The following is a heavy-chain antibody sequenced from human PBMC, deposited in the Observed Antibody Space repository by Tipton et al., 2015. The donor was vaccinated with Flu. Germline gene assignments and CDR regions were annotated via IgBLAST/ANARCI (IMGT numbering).Heavy chain of an antibody. CDR3: ARSGKLAEYY. V-gene: IGHV4-59*12. CDR2: LHHTEGV. D-gene: IGHD6-19*01. CDR1: GGSISSYI. J-gene: IGHJ4*02. Sequence: TLSLTCTVSGGSISSYIWTWIRQSPRKGLEWIGYLHHTEGVLYNPSLRSRVTMSVDTSKNQFSLNLRFVTTADTAVYYCARSGKLAEYYWGQGTLATVSS.